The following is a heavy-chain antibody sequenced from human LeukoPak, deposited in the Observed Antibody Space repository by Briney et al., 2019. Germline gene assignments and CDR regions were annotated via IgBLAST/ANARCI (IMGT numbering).Heavy chain of an antibody. CDR2: IKSKTDGGTT. D-gene: IGHD4-17*01. CDR3: TTDLVSTVTDY. V-gene: IGHV3-15*01. Sequence: GGSLRLSCAASGFTFSNAWMTWVRQAPGKGLEWVGRIKSKTDGGTTYYAAPVKGRFTISRDDSKNTLYLQMNSLKTEDTAVYYCTTDLVSTVTDYWGQGTLVTVSS. CDR1: GFTFSNAW. J-gene: IGHJ4*02.